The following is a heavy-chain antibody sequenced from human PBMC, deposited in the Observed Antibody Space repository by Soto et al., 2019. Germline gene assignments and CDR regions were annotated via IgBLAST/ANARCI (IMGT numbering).Heavy chain of an antibody. Sequence: EVQLLESGGGLVQPGGSLRLSCAASGFTFSSYAMSWVRQAPGKGLEWVSAISGSGGSTYYADSVKGRFTISRDNSKNTLYLQMNSLRAEDTAVYYCAKHEYATAISGWYYYYYYGMDVWGQGTTVTVSS. D-gene: IGHD6-19*01. V-gene: IGHV3-23*01. CDR2: ISGSGGST. CDR1: GFTFSSYA. J-gene: IGHJ6*02. CDR3: AKHEYATAISGWYYYYYYGMDV.